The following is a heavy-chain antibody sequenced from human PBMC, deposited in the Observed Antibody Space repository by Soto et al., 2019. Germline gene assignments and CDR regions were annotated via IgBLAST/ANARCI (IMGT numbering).Heavy chain of an antibody. V-gene: IGHV3-23*01. CDR1: GFTFSSYA. J-gene: IGHJ4*02. Sequence: EVQLLESGGGLVQPGGSLRLSCAASGFTFSSYAMRWVRQAPVKGLEWVSAISGSGDSTYYADSVKGRFTISRDNSKNTLYLQMNSLRAEDTAVYYCERRGSGSYCDYWGQGTLVTVSS. D-gene: IGHD1-26*01. CDR3: ERRGSGSYCDY. CDR2: ISGSGDST.